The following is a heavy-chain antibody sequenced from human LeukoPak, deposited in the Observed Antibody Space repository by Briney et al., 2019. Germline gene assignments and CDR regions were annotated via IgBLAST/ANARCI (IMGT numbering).Heavy chain of an antibody. D-gene: IGHD6-13*01. CDR3: ARVSAGVY. Sequence: SETLSLTCAVYGGSFSGYYWSWIRQPPGKGLEWIGEINHSGSTYYNPSLKSRVTISVDTSKNQFSLKLSSVTAADTAVYYCARVSAGVYWGQGTLVTVSS. V-gene: IGHV4-34*01. CDR2: INHSGST. CDR1: GGSFSGYY. J-gene: IGHJ4*02.